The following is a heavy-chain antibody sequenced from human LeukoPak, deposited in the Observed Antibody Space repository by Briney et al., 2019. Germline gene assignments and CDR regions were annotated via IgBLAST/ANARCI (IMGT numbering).Heavy chain of an antibody. D-gene: IGHD2-8*01. CDR1: GGTFSSYA. V-gene: IGHV1-69*01. CDR2: IIPIFGTA. Sequence: VASVKVSCKASGGTFSSYAISWVRQAPGQGLEWMGGIIPIFGTANYAQKFQSRVTITADESTSTAYMELSSLRSEDTAVYYCARYCTNGVCYSNWFDPWGQGTLVTVSS. CDR3: ARYCTNGVCYSNWFDP. J-gene: IGHJ5*02.